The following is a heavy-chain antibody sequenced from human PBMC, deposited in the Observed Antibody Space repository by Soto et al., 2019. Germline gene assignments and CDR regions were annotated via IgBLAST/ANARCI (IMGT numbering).Heavy chain of an antibody. J-gene: IGHJ6*02. CDR1: GGTFSSYA. D-gene: IGHD4-17*01. CDR3: ARDRYGDHPTYYYYGMDV. CDR2: IIPIFGTA. Sequence: QVQLVQSGAEVKKPGSSVKVSCKASGGTFSSYAISWVRQAPGQGLEWMGGIIPIFGTANYAQKFQGRVTITADESTSTAYMELSSLRSEDTAVYYCARDRYGDHPTYYYYGMDVWGQGTTVTVSS. V-gene: IGHV1-69*01.